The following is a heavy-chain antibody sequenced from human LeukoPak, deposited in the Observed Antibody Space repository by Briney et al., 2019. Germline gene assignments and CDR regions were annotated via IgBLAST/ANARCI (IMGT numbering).Heavy chain of an antibody. CDR1: GGSISSTNW. CDR2: IYYSGST. CDR3: ARETYYYYGMDV. V-gene: IGHV4-4*02. Sequence: PSETLSLTCAVSGGSISSTNWWSWVRQPPGKGLEWIGEIYYSGSTNYNPSLKSRVTILVDKSKDQFSLRLSSVTAADTAVYYCARETYYYYGMDVWGQGTTVTVSS. J-gene: IGHJ6*02.